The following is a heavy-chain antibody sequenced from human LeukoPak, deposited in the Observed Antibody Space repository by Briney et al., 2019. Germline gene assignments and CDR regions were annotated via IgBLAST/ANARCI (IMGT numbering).Heavy chain of an antibody. CDR3: AKGPSVFDI. CDR1: GFTFSSYA. CDR2: IGGSGGAT. J-gene: IGHJ3*02. Sequence: PGGSLRLSCAASGFTFSSYAMSWVRQAPGEGLEWVSAIGGSGGATYYLDSVKGRFTISRDNSKNTLFLQMNSLSAEDTAVYYCAKGPSVFDIWGQGTMVTVSS. V-gene: IGHV3-23*01.